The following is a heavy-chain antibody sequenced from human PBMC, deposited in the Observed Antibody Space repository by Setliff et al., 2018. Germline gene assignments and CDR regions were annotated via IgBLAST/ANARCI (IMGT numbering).Heavy chain of an antibody. CDR1: GYTFTTHG. J-gene: IGHJ5*02. CDR2: LIPMFGTP. Sequence: SVKVSCKASGYTFTTHGISWVRQAPGQGLEWMGGLIPMFGTPGYAQKFQDRVTITTDESTSTAYMELNSLTSEDTAVYYCARSPALLGIVYLDPWGQGTRVTVSS. V-gene: IGHV1-69*05. CDR3: ARSPALLGIVYLDP. D-gene: IGHD2-15*01.